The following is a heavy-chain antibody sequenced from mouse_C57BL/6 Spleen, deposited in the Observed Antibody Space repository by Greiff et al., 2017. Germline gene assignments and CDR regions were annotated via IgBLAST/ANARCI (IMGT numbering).Heavy chain of an antibody. J-gene: IGHJ3*01. CDR2: FHPSDSDT. V-gene: IGHV1-74*01. CDR1: GYTFTSYW. CDR3: AINRWFAY. Sequence: VQLQQPGAELVKPGASVKVSCKASGYTFTSYWMHWVKQRPGQGLEWIGRFHPSDSDTNYNQKLKGKATLTVDKSSSTAYMQLSSLTSEDSAVYYCAINRWFAYWGQGTLVTVSA.